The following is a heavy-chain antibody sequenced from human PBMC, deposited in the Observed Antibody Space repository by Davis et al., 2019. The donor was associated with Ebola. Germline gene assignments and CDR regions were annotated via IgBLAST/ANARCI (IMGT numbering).Heavy chain of an antibody. CDR2: ISYDGSNK. D-gene: IGHD3-22*01. Sequence: GGSLRLSCAASGFTFSSYAMHWVRQAPGKGLEWVAVISYDGSNKYYADSVKGRFTISRDNSKNTLYLQMNSLRAEDTAVYYCARVRYDSSGSLGVDYWGQGTLVTVSS. V-gene: IGHV3-30-3*01. CDR3: ARVRYDSSGSLGVDY. CDR1: GFTFSSYA. J-gene: IGHJ4*02.